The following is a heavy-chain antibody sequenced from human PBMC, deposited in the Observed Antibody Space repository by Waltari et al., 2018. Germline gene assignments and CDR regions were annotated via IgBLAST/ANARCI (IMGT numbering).Heavy chain of an antibody. CDR3: ARGDGGSGLGASDI. CDR1: GCTFTNHG. J-gene: IGHJ3*02. Sequence: QVQLVESGGGVVQSGRSLRLTCVGSGCTFTNHGMNWVRQAPGKGLGWGAVIWCDGSNKNYGDSVKGRFTIARDNSKNTMYLEMNRLRAEDTAVYFCARGDGGSGLGASDIWGQGTMVTVSS. D-gene: IGHD3-3*01. CDR2: IWCDGSNK. V-gene: IGHV3-33*01.